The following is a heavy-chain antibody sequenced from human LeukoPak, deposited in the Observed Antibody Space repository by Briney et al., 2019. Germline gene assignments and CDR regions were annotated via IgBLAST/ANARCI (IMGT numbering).Heavy chain of an antibody. CDR1: GFTFSSYS. CDR2: ISSSSSYI. D-gene: IGHD4-23*01. CDR3: ATLYGGQRADGY. J-gene: IGHJ4*02. Sequence: PGGSLRLSCAASGFTFSSYSMNWVRQAPGKGLEWVSSISSSSSYIYYADSVKGRFTISRDNAKNSLYLQMNSLRAEDTAVYYCATLYGGQRADGYWGQGTLVTVSS. V-gene: IGHV3-21*01.